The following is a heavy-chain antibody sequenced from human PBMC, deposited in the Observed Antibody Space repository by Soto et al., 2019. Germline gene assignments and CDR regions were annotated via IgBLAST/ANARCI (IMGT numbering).Heavy chain of an antibody. CDR2: IFHSGST. Sequence: PSETLSLTCAFSVGPISSSNWWSWVRQPPGKGLEWIGEIFHSGSTNYNPSLKSRVTISVDKSRNQFSLKLSSVTAADTAVYYCVRDYAAPVLTIGHWFEPWGQATLV. D-gene: IGHD3-10*01. CDR3: VRDYAAPVLTIGHWFEP. V-gene: IGHV4-4*02. CDR1: VGPISSSNW. J-gene: IGHJ5*02.